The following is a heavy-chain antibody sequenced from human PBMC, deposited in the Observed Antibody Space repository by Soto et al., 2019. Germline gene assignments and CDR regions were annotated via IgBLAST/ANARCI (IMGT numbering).Heavy chain of an antibody. D-gene: IGHD2-2*01. J-gene: IGHJ6*02. CDR1: GGTFSRYS. CDR2: IIPIFGIA. Sequence: QVQLVQSGAEVKKPGSSVKVSCKASGGTFSRYSITWVRQAPGHGLEWIGRIIPIFGIARYAQKFQGRVTITADESXXPXYXGLSSLRADDTAVYYCAREDRDRETGLVPAAIDGMDVWGQGTTVTVSS. CDR3: AREDRDRETGLVPAAIDGMDV. V-gene: IGHV1-69*08.